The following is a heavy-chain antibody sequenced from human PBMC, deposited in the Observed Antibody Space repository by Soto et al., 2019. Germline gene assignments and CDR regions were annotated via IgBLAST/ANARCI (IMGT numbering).Heavy chain of an antibody. CDR3: ARADYGVDDY. J-gene: IGHJ4*02. CDR1: GYTFSSYP. D-gene: IGHD3-16*01. Sequence: QLVQSGPEVKKPGASVKGSCKASGYTFSSYPISWVRQAPGEGLEWMGWSSPYNGNTKYTQKLQGRLTITTDTSTSTAYMELRSLRSDDTAVYYCARADYGVDDYWGQGTLVTVSS. CDR2: SSPYNGNT. V-gene: IGHV1-18*01.